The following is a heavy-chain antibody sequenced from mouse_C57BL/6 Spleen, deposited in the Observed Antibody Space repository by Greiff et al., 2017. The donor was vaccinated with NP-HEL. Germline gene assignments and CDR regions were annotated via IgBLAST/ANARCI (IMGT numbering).Heavy chain of an antibody. Sequence: EVNVVESGGGLVKPGGSLKLSCAASGFTFSSYAMSWVRQTPEKRLEWVATISDGGSYTYYPDNVKGRFTISRDNAKNNLYLQMSHLKSEDTAMYYCARDHDYDVFAYWGQGTLVTVSA. D-gene: IGHD2-4*01. CDR3: ARDHDYDVFAY. CDR1: GFTFSSYA. CDR2: ISDGGSYT. J-gene: IGHJ3*01. V-gene: IGHV5-4*01.